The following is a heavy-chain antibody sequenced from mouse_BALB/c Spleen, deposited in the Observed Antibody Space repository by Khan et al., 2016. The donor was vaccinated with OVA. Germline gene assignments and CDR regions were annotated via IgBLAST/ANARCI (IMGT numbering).Heavy chain of an antibody. J-gene: IGHJ4*01. CDR3: ARAGLRGVAMDY. D-gene: IGHD2-4*01. Sequence: QVQLKQAGPELVKPGALVKISCKAPGCTFTAYDINWVRQRPGQGLEWIGWIYPGDGSTKYNENFMCKATLTADRSSNTAYMQLSSLTSEKSAVYYCARAGLRGVAMDYWGQGTSVSVSS. CDR2: IYPGDGST. CDR1: GCTFTAYD. V-gene: IGHV1S56*01.